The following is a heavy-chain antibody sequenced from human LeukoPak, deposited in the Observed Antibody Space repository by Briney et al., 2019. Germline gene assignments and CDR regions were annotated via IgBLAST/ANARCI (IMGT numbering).Heavy chain of an antibody. CDR1: RFTFSSYV. CDR2: ISGSGGTT. CDR3: AYNSSSWDGAFDY. J-gene: IGHJ4*02. Sequence: GGSPRLSCAASRFTFSSYVMSWVRQAPGKGLEWVSAISGSGGTTYYADSVKGRFTISRDNSKNTLYLQMNSLRAEDTAVYYCAYNSSSWDGAFDYWGQGTLVTVSS. V-gene: IGHV3-23*01. D-gene: IGHD6-13*01.